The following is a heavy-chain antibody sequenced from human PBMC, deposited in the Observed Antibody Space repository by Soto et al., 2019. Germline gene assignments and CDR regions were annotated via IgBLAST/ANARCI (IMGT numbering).Heavy chain of an antibody. Sequence: QVQLQESGPGLVKPSQTLSLTCSVSGGSISSVGHYWTWIRQQPGKGLEWIGYIYYSGSTDYNPSLKSRVTISEDRSKNQFSLNLSSVTAADTAIYYCARESGGYDSSTRYGLDVWGQGTTVTVSS. V-gene: IGHV4-31*03. J-gene: IGHJ6*02. D-gene: IGHD6-25*01. CDR3: ARESGGYDSSTRYGLDV. CDR2: IYYSGST. CDR1: GGSISSVGHY.